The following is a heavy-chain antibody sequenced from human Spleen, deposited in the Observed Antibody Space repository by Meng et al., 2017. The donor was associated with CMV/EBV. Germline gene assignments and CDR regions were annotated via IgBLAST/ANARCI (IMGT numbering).Heavy chain of an antibody. CDR2: ITHSGRT. V-gene: IGHV4-34*01. D-gene: IGHD3-10*01. J-gene: IGHJ4*01. CDR3: ARGGREETYGPNFDY. CDR1: GGSFSGYF. Sequence: VYGGSFSGYFWSWIRQPPGERLKWIGEITHSGRTSFDPSLASRVSIFIDTSKNQFSLNVESVTAADTGIYYCARGGREETYGPNFDYWDQGVLVTVSS.